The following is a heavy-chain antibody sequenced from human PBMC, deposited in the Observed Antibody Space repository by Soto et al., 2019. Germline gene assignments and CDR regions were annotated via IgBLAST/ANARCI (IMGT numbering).Heavy chain of an antibody. CDR3: ARDRGWSADYYYYVMGV. D-gene: IGHD2-15*01. CDR2: IYHSGST. V-gene: IGHV4-30-2*01. Sequence: QLQLQEFGSGLVKPSQTLSLTCAVSGCSIRSGGYSWSWIRQPPGQGLEWIGYIYHSGSTSYNPSLNCRFPISVEMSTNQLSLNLISVTAADKAVYYSARDRGWSADYYYYVMGVWGQVTTLTVSS. CDR1: GCSIRSGGYS. J-gene: IGHJ6*02.